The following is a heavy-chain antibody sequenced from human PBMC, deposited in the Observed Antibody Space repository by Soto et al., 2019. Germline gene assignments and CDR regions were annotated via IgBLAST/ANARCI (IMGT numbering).Heavy chain of an antibody. J-gene: IGHJ4*01. V-gene: IGHV3-30-3*01. Sequence: GGSLRLSSAASGLTFSSYAMHWVRQAPGKGLEWVAVISYDGSNKYYADSVKGRFTISRDNSKNTLYLQMNSLRAEDTAVYYCAREVGSSWDVPQVDRPPPNDYWGQGTLVTVSS. CDR3: AREVGSSWDVPQVDRPPPNDY. CDR2: ISYDGSNK. CDR1: GLTFSSYA. D-gene: IGHD6-13*01.